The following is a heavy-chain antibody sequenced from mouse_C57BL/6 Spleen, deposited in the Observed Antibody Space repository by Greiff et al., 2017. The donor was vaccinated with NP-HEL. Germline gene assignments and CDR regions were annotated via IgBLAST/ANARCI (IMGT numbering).Heavy chain of an antibody. CDR1: GFTFSSYA. J-gene: IGHJ3*01. Sequence: EVHLVESGGGLVKPGGSLKLSCAASGFTFSSYAMSWVRQTPEKRLEWVATISDGGSYTYYPDNVKGRFTISRDNAKNNLYLQMSHLKSEDTAMYYCARDDPHYYGSSYGFAYWGQGTLVTVSA. CDR2: ISDGGSYT. D-gene: IGHD1-1*01. CDR3: ARDDPHYYGSSYGFAY. V-gene: IGHV5-4*01.